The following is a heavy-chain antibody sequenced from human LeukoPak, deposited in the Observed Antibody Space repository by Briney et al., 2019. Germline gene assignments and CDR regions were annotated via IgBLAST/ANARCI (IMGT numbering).Heavy chain of an antibody. J-gene: IGHJ4*02. Sequence: SETLSLTCTVSGGSISSYYCSWIRQPPGKGLEWIGYIYYSGSTNYNPSLKSRVTISVDTSKNQFSLKLSSVTAADTAVYYCASYDILTGYHDYWGQGTLVTVSS. CDR1: GGSISSYY. CDR2: IYYSGST. V-gene: IGHV4-59*01. CDR3: ASYDILTGYHDY. D-gene: IGHD3-9*01.